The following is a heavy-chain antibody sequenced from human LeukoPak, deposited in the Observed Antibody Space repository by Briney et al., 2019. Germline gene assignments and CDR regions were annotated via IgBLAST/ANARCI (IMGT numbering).Heavy chain of an antibody. Sequence: ASVKVSCKASGYTFTSHYLHWVRQAPGQGREWMGLISPGGGSTIYAQKFQGRVIMTSDTSTTTVYMELSSLRSEDTAVYYCARSSGAGSYEYWGQGILVTVSS. V-gene: IGHV1-46*01. CDR2: ISPGGGST. D-gene: IGHD1-26*01. CDR1: GYTFTSHY. J-gene: IGHJ4*02. CDR3: ARSSGAGSYEY.